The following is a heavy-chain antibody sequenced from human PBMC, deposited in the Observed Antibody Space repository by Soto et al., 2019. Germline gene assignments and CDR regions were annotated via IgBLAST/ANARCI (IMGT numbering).Heavy chain of an antibody. CDR1: GGSISSSNW. D-gene: IGHD6-13*01. CDR2: IYHSGST. J-gene: IGHJ4*02. V-gene: IGHV4-4*02. Sequence: SETLSLTCAVSGGSISSSNWWSWVRQPPGKGLEWIGEIYHSGSTNYNPSLKSRATISVDKSKNQFSLKLSSVTAADTAVYYCAREGGGIAPGWGQGTLVTVSS. CDR3: AREGGGIAPG.